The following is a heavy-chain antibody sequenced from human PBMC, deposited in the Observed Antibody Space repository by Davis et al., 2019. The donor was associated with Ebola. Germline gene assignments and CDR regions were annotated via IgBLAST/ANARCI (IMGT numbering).Heavy chain of an antibody. CDR1: GGSISSYY. Sequence: PSETLSLTCTVSGGSISSYYWSWIRQPAGKGLEWIGHIYTSGTTDYNPSLKSRVTISLDTSENQFYLELSSVTAADTSIYYCARDFYGMDVWGQGTTVAVSS. J-gene: IGHJ6*02. V-gene: IGHV4-4*07. CDR2: IYTSGTT. CDR3: ARDFYGMDV.